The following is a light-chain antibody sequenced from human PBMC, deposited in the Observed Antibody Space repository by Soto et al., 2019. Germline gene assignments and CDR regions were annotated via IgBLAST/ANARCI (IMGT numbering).Light chain of an antibody. J-gene: IGLJ1*01. V-gene: IGLV1-40*01. Sequence: QSALSQPPSVSGAPGHRITISCTGSSSNIGANYDVHWYRQVPGTAPKLLMSGDNNRPSGVADRFSGSKSGTSASLAITRLQAEDEADYYCQSYDSSLNRVFGTGTKVTVL. CDR1: SSNIGANYD. CDR3: QSYDSSLNRV. CDR2: GDN.